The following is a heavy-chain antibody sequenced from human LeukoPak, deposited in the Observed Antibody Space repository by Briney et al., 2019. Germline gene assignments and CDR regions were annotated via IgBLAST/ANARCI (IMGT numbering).Heavy chain of an antibody. Sequence: SETLSLTCAVSGGSISSNNWWSWVRQPPGKGLEWIGEIHHSGSTNYNPSLKSRVTISADKSKNQFSLKLSSVTAADTAVYYCARRAEAVAGHFDYWGQGTLVTVSS. V-gene: IGHV4-4*02. CDR1: GGSISSNNW. CDR3: ARRAEAVAGHFDY. D-gene: IGHD6-19*01. CDR2: IHHSGST. J-gene: IGHJ4*02.